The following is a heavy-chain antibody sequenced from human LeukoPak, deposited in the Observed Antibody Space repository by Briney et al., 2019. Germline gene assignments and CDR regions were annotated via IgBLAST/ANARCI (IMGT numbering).Heavy chain of an antibody. CDR2: ISSSSAHI. CDR3: ARSGGAVAGLDY. V-gene: IGHV3-21*01. Sequence: GGSLRLSCAASGFTFSSYSTSWVRQAPGKGLEWVSSISSSSAHIYYADSVKGRFTISRDNAKNSLYLQMNSLRAEDTAVYYCARSGGAVAGLDYWGQGTLVTVSS. CDR1: GFTFSSYS. D-gene: IGHD6-19*01. J-gene: IGHJ4*02.